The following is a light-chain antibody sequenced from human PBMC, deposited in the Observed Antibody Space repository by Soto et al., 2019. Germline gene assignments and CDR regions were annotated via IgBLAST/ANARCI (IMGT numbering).Light chain of an antibody. V-gene: IGKV1-6*01. Sequence: AIQLTQSPSSLSASVLYRVTLSCRSSQGIGSALGLYQQKPGKPPRVLIYGASNIQSGIPPRFSCGGSVTDFTLAISSMQPEDSVTDYCLKESSYPWKFGQGTKVDIK. CDR2: GAS. CDR3: LKESSYPWK. CDR1: QGIGSA. J-gene: IGKJ1*01.